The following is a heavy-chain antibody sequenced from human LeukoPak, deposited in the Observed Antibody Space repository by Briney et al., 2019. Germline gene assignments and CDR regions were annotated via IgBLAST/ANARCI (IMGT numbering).Heavy chain of an antibody. J-gene: IGHJ4*02. D-gene: IGHD3-22*01. CDR2: IGYDGSNK. V-gene: IGHV3-30*18. CDR3: AKEIYYDSSAFFDY. CDR1: GFTFSSYA. Sequence: GGSLRLSCAASGFTFSSYAMSWVRQAPGKGLEWVAVIGYDGSNKYYADSVKGRFTISRDNSKNTLYLQMNSLRTEDTAVYFCAKEIYYDSSAFFDYWGQGTLVTVSA.